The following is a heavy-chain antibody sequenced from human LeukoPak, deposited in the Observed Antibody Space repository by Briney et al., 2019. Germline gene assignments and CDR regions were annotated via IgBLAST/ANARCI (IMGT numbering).Heavy chain of an antibody. J-gene: IGHJ6*03. CDR1: GYTFTGYY. Sequence: ASVKVSCKASGYTFTGYYMHWVRQAPGQGLEWMGWINPNSGGTNYAQKFQGRVTMTRNTSISTAYMELSSLSSEDTAVYYCARAHYSLAYCGGDCYYYYMDVWGKGTTVTISS. V-gene: IGHV1-2*02. CDR2: INPNSGGT. D-gene: IGHD2-21*01. CDR3: ARAHYSLAYCGGDCYYYYMDV.